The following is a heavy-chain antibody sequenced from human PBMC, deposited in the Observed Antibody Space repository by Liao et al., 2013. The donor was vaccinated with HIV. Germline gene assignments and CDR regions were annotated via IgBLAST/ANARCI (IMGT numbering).Heavy chain of an antibody. J-gene: IGHJ4*02. D-gene: IGHD3-9*01. CDR2: INHSGST. CDR1: GGSFSGYY. CDR3: ARRRLDILTGYFH. V-gene: IGHV4-34*01. Sequence: QVQLQQWGAGLLKPSETLSLTCAVYGGSFSGYYWSWIRQPPGKGLEWIGEINHSGSTNYNPSLKSRVTISVDTSKNQFSLKLSSVTAADTAVYYCARRRLDILTGYFHWGQGTLVTVSS.